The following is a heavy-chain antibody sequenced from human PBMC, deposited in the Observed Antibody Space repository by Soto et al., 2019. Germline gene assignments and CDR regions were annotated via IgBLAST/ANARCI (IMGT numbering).Heavy chain of an antibody. CDR3: ARGPNYYDSSGFQMYFDY. CDR2: IWYDGSNK. CDR1: GFTFSSYG. Sequence: GGSLRLSCGASGFTFSSYGMHWVRQAPGKGLEWVAVIWYDGSNKYYADSVKGRFTISRDNSKNTLYLQMNSLRAEDTAVYYCARGPNYYDSSGFQMYFDYWGDGTLVTDSS. D-gene: IGHD3-22*01. J-gene: IGHJ4*01. V-gene: IGHV3-33*01.